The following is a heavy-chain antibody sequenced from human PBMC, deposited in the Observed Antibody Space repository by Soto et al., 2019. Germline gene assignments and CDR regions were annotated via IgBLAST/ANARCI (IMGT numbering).Heavy chain of an antibody. Sequence: GGSLRLSCAASGFTFSSYSMNWVRQAPGKGPEWVSSISSSSSYIYYADSVKGRFTISRDNAKNSLYLQMNSLRAEDTAVYYCARGPDYSNYVDWFDPWGQGTLVTVSS. D-gene: IGHD4-4*01. CDR3: ARGPDYSNYVDWFDP. CDR1: GFTFSSYS. CDR2: ISSSSSYI. J-gene: IGHJ5*02. V-gene: IGHV3-21*01.